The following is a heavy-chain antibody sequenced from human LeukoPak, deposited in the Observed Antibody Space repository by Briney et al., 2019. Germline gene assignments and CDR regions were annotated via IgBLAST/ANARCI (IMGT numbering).Heavy chain of an antibody. CDR1: GGTFSSYA. CDR2: IIPIFGTA. CDR3: ARDICSGGSCYSPTFDY. V-gene: IGHV1-69*05. Sequence: SVKVSCKASGGTFSSYAISWVRQAPGQGLEWMGGIIPIFGTANYAQKFQGRVTITTDESTSTAYMELSRLRSDDTAVYYCARDICSGGSCYSPTFDYWGQGTLVTVSS. J-gene: IGHJ4*02. D-gene: IGHD2-15*01.